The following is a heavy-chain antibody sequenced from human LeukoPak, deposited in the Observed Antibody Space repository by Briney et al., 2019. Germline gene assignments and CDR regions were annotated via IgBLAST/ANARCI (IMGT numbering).Heavy chain of an antibody. J-gene: IGHJ5*02. CDR1: GCTFSNSG. CDR3: ARDRGSFLNWFDP. V-gene: IGHV3-30*03. CDR2: ISSDGSHK. Sequence: GSSLRLSCAASGCTFSNSGMHWVRQAPGKGLEWVALISSDGSHKYYAASVKGRFSISRDNSQNPLYLQMNRLRAEDTAVDYCARDRGSFLNWFDPWGQGSLVTVSS.